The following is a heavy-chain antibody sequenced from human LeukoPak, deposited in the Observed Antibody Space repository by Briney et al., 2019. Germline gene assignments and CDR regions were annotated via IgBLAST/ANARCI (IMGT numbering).Heavy chain of an antibody. CDR1: GFTFSSYS. Sequence: GGSLRLSCAASGFTFSSYSMNGLRQAPGKGLEWVSSISSSSSYIYYADSVKGRFTISRDNAKNSLYLQMNSLRAEDTAVYYCARDRGSLAFDIWGQETMVTVSS. CDR3: ARDRGSLAFDI. CDR2: ISSSSSYI. V-gene: IGHV3-21*01. J-gene: IGHJ3*02. D-gene: IGHD2-15*01.